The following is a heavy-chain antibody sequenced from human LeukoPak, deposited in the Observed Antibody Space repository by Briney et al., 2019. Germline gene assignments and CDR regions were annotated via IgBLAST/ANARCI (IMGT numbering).Heavy chain of an antibody. J-gene: IGHJ4*02. Sequence: SETLSLTCTVSGGYISSYYWSWIRQPPGKGLEWIGYIYYSGSSNYNPSLKSRVTMSVDTSKNHFSLKLSSVTAADTAVYYCASGFRGQLGYFDYWGQGTLVTVSS. CDR2: IYYSGSS. D-gene: IGHD1-1*01. CDR3: ASGFRGQLGYFDY. V-gene: IGHV4-59*01. CDR1: GGYISSYY.